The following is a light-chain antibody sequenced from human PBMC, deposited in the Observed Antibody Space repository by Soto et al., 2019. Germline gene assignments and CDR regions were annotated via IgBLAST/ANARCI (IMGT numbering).Light chain of an antibody. CDR1: QSISSW. CDR2: DAS. V-gene: IGKV1-5*01. CDR3: QHYDNLPLI. Sequence: DIQMTQSPFTVSASVGDRVTLTCRASQSISSWLAWYQQKPGKAPKLLIYDASSLESGVPSRFSGSGSGTDFTFTISSLQPEDFATYYCQHYDNLPLIFGQGTRLEIK. J-gene: IGKJ5*01.